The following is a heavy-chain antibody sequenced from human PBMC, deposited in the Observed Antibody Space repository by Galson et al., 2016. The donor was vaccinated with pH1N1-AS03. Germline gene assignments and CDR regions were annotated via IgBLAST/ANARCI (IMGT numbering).Heavy chain of an antibody. CDR1: GFTFSYYG. Sequence: SLRLSCAASGFTFSYYGMHWVRQAPGKGLEWVASIRNDGSNEHYADSVEGRFTISRDNSKNTLHLQMNSLTPEDTAVYYCAKDQGGSGRPGYWGQGTLVTVSS. CDR3: AKDQGGSGRPGY. V-gene: IGHV3-30*02. J-gene: IGHJ4*02. CDR2: IRNDGSNE. D-gene: IGHD3-10*01.